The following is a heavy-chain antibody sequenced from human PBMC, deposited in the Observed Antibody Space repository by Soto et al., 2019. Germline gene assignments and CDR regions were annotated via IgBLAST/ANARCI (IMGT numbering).Heavy chain of an antibody. V-gene: IGHV3-48*03. CDR2: ISSSGLSGSTI. D-gene: IGHD2-15*01. CDR1: GFTFSSYE. CDR3: ARVKYSLRNWNYFYGMDV. Sequence: PGGSLRLSCAASGFTFSSYEMNWVRQAPGKGLEWVSYISSSGLSGSTIYYADSVKGRFTISRDNAKNSLYLQMNSLRAEDTAVYYCARVKYSLRNWNYFYGMDVWGQGTTVTVSS. J-gene: IGHJ6*02.